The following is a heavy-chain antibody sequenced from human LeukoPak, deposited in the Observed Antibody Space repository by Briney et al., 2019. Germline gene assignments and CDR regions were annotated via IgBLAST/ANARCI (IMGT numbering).Heavy chain of an antibody. CDR2: IYPGDSDT. V-gene: IGHV5-51*01. D-gene: IGHD3-10*01. J-gene: IGHJ3*02. CDR1: GYSFTSYW. CDR3: ATPGGTLWFGESTDAFDI. Sequence: GESLKISCKGSGYSFTSYWIGWVRQMPGKGLEWMGIIYPGDSDTRYSPSFQGQVTISADKSISTAYLQWSSLKASDTAMYYCATPGGTLWFGESTDAFDIWGQGTMVTVSS.